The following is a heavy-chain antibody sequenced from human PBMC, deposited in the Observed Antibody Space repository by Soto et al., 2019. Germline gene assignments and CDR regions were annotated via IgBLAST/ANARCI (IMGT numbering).Heavy chain of an antibody. CDR1: GDSISSSY. V-gene: IGHV4-59*01. Sequence: QVQLQESGPGLVKPSETLSLTCTVSGDSISSSYWNWIRQAPGKGLEWIWYTDDSGSTNYNPSLKRRGNLSVNMSKNQFSLKLSSVTAADTAVYYCARGVLEWLLRDSYYYYMDVWGKGTTVTVSS. CDR3: ARGVLEWLLRDSYYYYMDV. D-gene: IGHD3-3*01. CDR2: TDDSGST. J-gene: IGHJ6*03.